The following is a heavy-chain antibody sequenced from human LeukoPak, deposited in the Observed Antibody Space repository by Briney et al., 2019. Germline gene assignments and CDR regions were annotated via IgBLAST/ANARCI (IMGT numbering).Heavy chain of an antibody. V-gene: IGHV4-34*01. CDR1: GGSFSGYY. Sequence: SETLSLTCAVYGGSFSGYYWSWIRQPPGKGLEWIGEINHSGSTNYNPSLQSRVNISVDTSKNQFSVKLSSVTAADTAVYYCARRRTTGTTRFDPWGQGTLVTVSS. CDR3: ARRRTTGTTRFDP. J-gene: IGHJ5*02. CDR2: INHSGST. D-gene: IGHD1-1*01.